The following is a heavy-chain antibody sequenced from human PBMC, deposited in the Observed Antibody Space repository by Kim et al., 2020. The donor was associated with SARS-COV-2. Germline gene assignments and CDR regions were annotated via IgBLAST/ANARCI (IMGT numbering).Heavy chain of an antibody. Sequence: SETLSLTCTVSGGSISSGGYYWNWIRQHPGKGLEWIGYIYYSGSTYYNPSLKSRVTISVDTSKNQFSLKLSSVTAADTAVYYCARGSVVVVTAYVGDFDLWGRGTLVTVSS. D-gene: IGHD2-21*02. CDR3: ARGSVVVVTAYVGDFDL. J-gene: IGHJ2*01. V-gene: IGHV4-31*03. CDR2: IYYSGST. CDR1: GGSISSGGYY.